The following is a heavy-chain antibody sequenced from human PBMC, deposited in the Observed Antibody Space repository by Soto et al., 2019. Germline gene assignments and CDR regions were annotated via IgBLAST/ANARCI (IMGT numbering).Heavy chain of an antibody. V-gene: IGHV2-5*02. Sequence: KESGPTLVRPAQTLTLTCDFSGFSLSTYHMGVAWIRQPPGNALEWLALLYWDDDKRYSPSLKDRLAISKDTSNNQVVLTITNIDPGDSATYFCAHAGDYDLLTFDHWGPGTLVTVSS. J-gene: IGHJ4*01. CDR1: GFSLSTYHMG. CDR3: AHAGDYDLLTFDH. D-gene: IGHD4-17*01. CDR2: LYWDDDK.